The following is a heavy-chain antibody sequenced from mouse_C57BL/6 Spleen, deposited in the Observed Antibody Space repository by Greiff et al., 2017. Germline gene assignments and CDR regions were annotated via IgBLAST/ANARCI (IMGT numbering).Heavy chain of an antibody. D-gene: IGHD5-1-1*01. Sequence: VQLQQSGAELARPGASVKMSCKASGYTFTSYTMHWVKQRPGQGLEWIGYINPSSGYTKYNQKFKDKATLTADKSSSTAYMQLSSLTSEDSAVYYCARWGYTPYYFDYWGQGTTLTVSS. CDR2: INPSSGYT. CDR1: GYTFTSYT. V-gene: IGHV1-4*01. CDR3: ARWGYTPYYFDY. J-gene: IGHJ2*01.